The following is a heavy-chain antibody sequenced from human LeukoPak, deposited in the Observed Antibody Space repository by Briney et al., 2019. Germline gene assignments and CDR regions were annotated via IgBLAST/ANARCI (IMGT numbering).Heavy chain of an antibody. Sequence: GGSLRLSCAASGFTVSSNYMSWIRQAPGKGLEWVSVIYSGSSTYYADSVKGRFTISRDNSKNTLYLQMNSLRAEDTAVYYCARDWGPTKRWLQLYYYGMDVWGQGTTVTVSS. V-gene: IGHV3-66*01. D-gene: IGHD5-24*01. CDR3: ARDWGPTKRWLQLYYYGMDV. CDR2: IYSGSST. J-gene: IGHJ6*02. CDR1: GFTVSSNY.